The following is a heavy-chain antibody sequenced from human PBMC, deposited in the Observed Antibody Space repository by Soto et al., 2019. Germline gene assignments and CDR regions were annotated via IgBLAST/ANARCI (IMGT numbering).Heavy chain of an antibody. D-gene: IGHD3-10*01. J-gene: IGHJ4*02. CDR2: IYFSGTT. CDR3: ARSRHPGYCFDY. CDR1: GGSISSGDYY. V-gene: IGHV4-31*03. Sequence: SETLSLTCTVSGGSISSGDYYWSWIRQHPGKGLEWIGYIYFSGTTYYNPSLKSRLSISLDTSKTQFSLKLSSVTAADTAVYYCARSRHPGYCFDYWGQGTQVTVSS.